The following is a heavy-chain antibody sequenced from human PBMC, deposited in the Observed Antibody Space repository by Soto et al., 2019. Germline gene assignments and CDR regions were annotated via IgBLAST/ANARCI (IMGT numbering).Heavy chain of an antibody. V-gene: IGHV1-2*04. D-gene: IGHD3-22*01. CDR1: GYTFTGYY. J-gene: IGHJ4*02. CDR2: INPNSGGT. Sequence: ASVKVSCKASGYTFTGYYMHWVRQAPGQGLEWMGWINPNSGGTNYAQRFQGWVTMTRDTSISTAYMELSRLRSDDTAVYYCARDCSYYDSSGCFDYWGQGTLVTVSS. CDR3: ARDCSYYDSSGCFDY.